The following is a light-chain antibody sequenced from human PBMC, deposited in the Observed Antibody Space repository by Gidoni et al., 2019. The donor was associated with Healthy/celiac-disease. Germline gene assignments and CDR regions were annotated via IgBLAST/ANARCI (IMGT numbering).Light chain of an antibody. V-gene: IGKV3-11*01. Sequence: EIVWTQCPATHSLSPGERATLSCRASQSVSSYLAWYQQKPGQAPRLIIYDSSNRATGIPARFSGSGSGTDFTLTISRLEPEDFAVYYCQQRCTWRSTFGQGTRLEIK. CDR2: DSS. CDR3: QQRCTWRST. J-gene: IGKJ5*01. CDR1: QSVSSY.